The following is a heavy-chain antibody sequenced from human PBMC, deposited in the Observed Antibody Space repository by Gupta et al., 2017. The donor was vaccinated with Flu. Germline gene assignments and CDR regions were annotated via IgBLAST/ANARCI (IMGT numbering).Heavy chain of an antibody. CDR3: ARDSSDYGYNWFFDL. Sequence: EWQLLESGGALVQPGVSLILSCVASGLNFGRHAMNWVRQAPGKGLECVSTSRGRDGSTYVDESMEGRGSVSRDNAKSTAYLQLTNLRADDTAVYYCARDSSDYGYNWFFDLWGRGTLVTVSS. CDR1: GLNFGRHA. D-gene: IGHD4-17*01. J-gene: IGHJ2*01. V-gene: IGHV3-23*01. CDR2: SRGRDGST.